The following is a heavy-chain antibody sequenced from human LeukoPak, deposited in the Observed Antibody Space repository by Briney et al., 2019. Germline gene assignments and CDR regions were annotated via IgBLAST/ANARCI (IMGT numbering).Heavy chain of an antibody. Sequence: PGGSLRLSCAASGFTFSSHVISWVRQAPGKGLEWVAFIRYDGSNKYCAGSVKGRFTISRDNSKNTLYLQMNSLRAEDTAVYYCARGGGKWISYYFDYWGQGTLVTVSS. CDR2: IRYDGSNK. D-gene: IGHD4-23*01. V-gene: IGHV3-30*02. CDR3: ARGGGKWISYYFDY. J-gene: IGHJ4*02. CDR1: GFTFSSHV.